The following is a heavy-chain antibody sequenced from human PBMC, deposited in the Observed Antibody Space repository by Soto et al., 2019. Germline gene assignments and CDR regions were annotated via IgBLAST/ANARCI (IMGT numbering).Heavy chain of an antibody. Sequence: QVQLVQSGAEVKKPGSSVKVSCKASGGTFSSYAISWVRQAPGQGLEWMGGIIPIFGTANYAQKFQGRVTITADESTSTAYMELSSLRAEDTDVYYCARETMIVVGTSPNAFDIWGQGTMVTVSS. CDR2: IIPIFGTA. V-gene: IGHV1-69*12. CDR3: ARETMIVVGTSPNAFDI. CDR1: GGTFSSYA. D-gene: IGHD3-22*01. J-gene: IGHJ3*02.